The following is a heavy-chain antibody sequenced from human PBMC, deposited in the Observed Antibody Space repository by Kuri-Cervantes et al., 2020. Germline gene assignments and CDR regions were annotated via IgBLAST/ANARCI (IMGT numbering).Heavy chain of an antibody. CDR3: TTDGVYYYYGMDV. D-gene: IGHD3-10*01. V-gene: IGHV1-58*01. CDR1: GFTFTSSA. CDR2: IVVGSGNT. J-gene: IGHJ6*02. Sequence: SVKVSCKASGFTFTSSAVQWVRQARGQRLEWIGWIVVGSGNTNYAQKFQERVTITRDMSTSTAYMELSSLRSEDTAVYYCTTDGVYYYYGMDVWGQGTTVTVSS.